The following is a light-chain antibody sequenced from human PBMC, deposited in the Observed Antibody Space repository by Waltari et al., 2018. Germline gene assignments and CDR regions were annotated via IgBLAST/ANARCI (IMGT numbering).Light chain of an antibody. CDR2: DAS. J-gene: IGKJ3*01. CDR3: QRYDNLPIFA. CDR1: QDITNY. V-gene: IGKV1-33*01. Sequence: DIQLTPSPPPLSASVADRVTITGRANQDITNYLNWYQQKPGEAPKLLIHDASKLEIGVPSRFSGSQSGTHFTLTISSLQPEDIGTYYCQRYDNLPIFAFGPGTKVEI.